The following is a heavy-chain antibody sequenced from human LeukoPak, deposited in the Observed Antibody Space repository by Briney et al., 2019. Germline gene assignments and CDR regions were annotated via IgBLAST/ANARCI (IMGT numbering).Heavy chain of an antibody. J-gene: IGHJ4*02. V-gene: IGHV1-2*02. CDR2: INPNTSGT. CDR3: ARRYCSDTLCYFFDY. CDR1: GYTFTGYY. Sequence: ASVKLSCKASGYTFTGYYIHWVRQAPGQGLEWMGWINPNTSGTNYAQKFQGRVTMTRDTSINTAYMELNRLRSDDTAVFYCARRYCSDTLCYFFDYWGQGTLVTVSS. D-gene: IGHD2-15*01.